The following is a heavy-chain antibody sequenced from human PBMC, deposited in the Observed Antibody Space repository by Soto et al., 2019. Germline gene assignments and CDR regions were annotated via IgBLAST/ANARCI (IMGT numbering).Heavy chain of an antibody. J-gene: IGHJ6*03. Sequence: EVQLVESGGGLVQPGGSLRLSCAASGFTVSSNYMSWVRQAPGKGLEWVSVIYSGGSTYYADSVKGRFTISRDNSKNTLYLKMNSLRAEDTAVYYCARDYGDYDYYYYYYMDVWGKGTTVTVSS. CDR2: IYSGGST. CDR1: GFTVSSNY. CDR3: ARDYGDYDYYYYYYMDV. V-gene: IGHV3-66*01. D-gene: IGHD4-17*01.